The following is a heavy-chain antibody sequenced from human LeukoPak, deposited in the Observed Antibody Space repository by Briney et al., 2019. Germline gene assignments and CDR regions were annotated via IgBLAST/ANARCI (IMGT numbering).Heavy chain of an antibody. CDR2: MTTSGNTI. Sequence: GGSLRLSCAASGFTFNNYAMTWVRQAPGKGLEWLSFMTTSGNTIFYAESVKDRFTISRDNAKKSLYLQMNSLRDEDTAVYYCARVGGATAVTMYFEYWGQGTLVTVTS. D-gene: IGHD1-26*01. V-gene: IGHV3-48*02. CDR1: GFTFNNYA. J-gene: IGHJ4*02. CDR3: ARVGGATAVTMYFEY.